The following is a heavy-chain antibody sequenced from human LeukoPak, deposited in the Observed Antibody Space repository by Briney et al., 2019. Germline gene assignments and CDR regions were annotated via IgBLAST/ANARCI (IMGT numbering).Heavy chain of an antibody. CDR2: IYSSGTT. Sequence: PSETLSLTCTVSGGSISSYYWSWIRQPPGKGLEWIGYIYSSGTTNYNPSLKSRVTTSRDTPKNQFSLTLSSMTAADTATYYCVRASVDSGGAFDVWGQGTVVTVSS. D-gene: IGHD5-12*01. CDR3: VRASVDSGGAFDV. J-gene: IGHJ3*01. CDR1: GGSISSYY. V-gene: IGHV4-59*01.